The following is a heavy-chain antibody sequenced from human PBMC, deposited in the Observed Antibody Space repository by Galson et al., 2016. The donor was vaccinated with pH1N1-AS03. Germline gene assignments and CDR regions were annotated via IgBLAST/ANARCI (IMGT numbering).Heavy chain of an antibody. CDR1: GFTFDNYA. CDR3: AKSYHGDVFDI. D-gene: IGHD2-21*01. V-gene: IGHV3-9*01. CDR2: ISWNSGTF. J-gene: IGHJ3*02. Sequence: SLRLSCAASGFTFDNYAMHWVRQARGKGLEWVSGISWNSGTFDYADSVKGRFTISRDNAKNSLYLQMNSLRADDSALYYCAKSYHGDVFDIWGQGTMVTVSS.